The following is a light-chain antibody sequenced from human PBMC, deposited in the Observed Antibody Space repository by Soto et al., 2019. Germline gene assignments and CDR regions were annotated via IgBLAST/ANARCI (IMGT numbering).Light chain of an antibody. CDR2: KAS. J-gene: IGKJ2*01. V-gene: IGKV1-5*03. CDR1: QTISSW. Sequence: IQLTQSPSSLSASVGDRVTITCRASQTISSWLAWYHQKPGKAPKILIYKASSLESGVPSRFSGSGSGTELTLTISSLQPDDFAVSYCQQYNHWPPYTFGQGTKVDI. CDR3: QQYNHWPPYT.